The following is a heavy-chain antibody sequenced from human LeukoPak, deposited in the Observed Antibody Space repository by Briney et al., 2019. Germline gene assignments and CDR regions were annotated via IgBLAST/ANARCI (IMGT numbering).Heavy chain of an antibody. V-gene: IGHV3-53*01. D-gene: IGHD3-16*01. Sequence: PGGSLRLSCAASGFTVSSNYMSWVRQAPGKGLEWVSVIYSGGSTYYADSVKGRFTISRDNSKNTLYLQMNSLRAEDTAVYYCARRELWSGLDYWGQGTLVTVSS. CDR3: ARRELWSGLDY. CDR1: GFTVSSNY. CDR2: IYSGGST. J-gene: IGHJ4*02.